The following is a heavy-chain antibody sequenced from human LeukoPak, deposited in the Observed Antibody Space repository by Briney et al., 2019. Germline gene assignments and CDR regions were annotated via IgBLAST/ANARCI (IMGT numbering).Heavy chain of an antibody. CDR3: TKDLLGILGMDV. CDR1: GFSFSRYG. J-gene: IGHJ6*02. V-gene: IGHV3-30*18. D-gene: IGHD1-14*01. CDR2: ISYDGSDK. Sequence: LRLSCAASGFSFSRYGIHWVRQAPGKGLEWVAVISYDGSDKYYADSVKGRFTISRDNSKNTLYLQMSSLRDEDTAVYYCTKDLLGILGMDVWGQGTTVTVSS.